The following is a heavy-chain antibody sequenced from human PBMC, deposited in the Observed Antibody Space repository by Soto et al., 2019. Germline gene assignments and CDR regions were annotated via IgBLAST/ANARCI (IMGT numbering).Heavy chain of an antibody. V-gene: IGHV4-30-2*06. Sequence: PSETLSLTCTVSGGSISTVDYWWSWIRQSPDMGLEWIGHIYDGGRTYNNPSLESRVTISVDKSKNQFSLKLSSVTAADTAVYYCARDLNYYDSSGYLGYWGQGTLVTVS. CDR1: GGSISTVDYW. J-gene: IGHJ4*02. D-gene: IGHD3-22*01. CDR3: ARDLNYYDSSGYLGY. CDR2: IYDGGRT.